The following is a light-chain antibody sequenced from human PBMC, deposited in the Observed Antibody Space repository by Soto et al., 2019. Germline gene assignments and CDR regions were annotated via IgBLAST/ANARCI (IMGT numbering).Light chain of an antibody. Sequence: EIVMTQSPATLSVSPGERVTLSCRASQSVNTNLAWYQHKAGQAPRLLIYGAYTRATGIQARFSGSGSGTEFTLTISSLQSEDFAVYYCKQYNNWPRTFGQGTKVDIK. J-gene: IGKJ1*01. CDR1: QSVNTN. V-gene: IGKV3-15*01. CDR3: KQYNNWPRT. CDR2: GAY.